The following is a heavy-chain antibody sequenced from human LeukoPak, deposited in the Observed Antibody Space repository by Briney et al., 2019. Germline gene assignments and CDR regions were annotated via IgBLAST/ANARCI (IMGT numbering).Heavy chain of an antibody. CDR1: GFTFSSYA. D-gene: IGHD3-10*01. J-gene: IGHJ4*02. V-gene: IGHV3-23*01. CDR2: ISGSGGST. Sequence: GGSLRLSCAASGFTFSSYAMSWVRQAPGKGLEWVSAISGSGGSTYYADSVKGRFTISRDNSENTLYLQMNSLRAEDTAVYYCAKRSPQITMVRGVISTPFDYWGQGTLVTVSS. CDR3: AKRSPQITMVRGVISTPFDY.